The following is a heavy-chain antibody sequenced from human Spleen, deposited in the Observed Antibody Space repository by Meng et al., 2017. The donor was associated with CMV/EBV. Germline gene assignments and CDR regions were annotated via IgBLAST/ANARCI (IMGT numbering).Heavy chain of an antibody. CDR2: ISAYNGNT. Sequence: ASVKDSCKASGYTFSSYGISWVRQAPGQGLEWMGWISAYNGNTKNAQKLQGRVTLTTDTSTRTAYMELRSLRSDDTAVYYCARVDEGYYGMDVWGQGTTVTVSS. D-gene: IGHD3-9*01. CDR3: ARVDEGYYGMDV. J-gene: IGHJ6*02. V-gene: IGHV1-18*01. CDR1: GYTFSSYG.